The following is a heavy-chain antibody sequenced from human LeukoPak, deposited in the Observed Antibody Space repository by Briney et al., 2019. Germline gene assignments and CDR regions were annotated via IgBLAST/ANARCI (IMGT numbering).Heavy chain of an antibody. D-gene: IGHD3-10*01. CDR2: ISYDGSNK. J-gene: IGHJ4*02. CDR1: GFTFSSYA. CDR3: AKTQLYGSGTIDY. Sequence: GGSLRLSCAASGFTFSSYAMHWVRQAPGKGLEWVAVISYDGSNKYYIDSVKGRFTISRDNSKNTLYLQMNSLRVEDTAVYYCAKTQLYGSGTIDYWGQGTLVTVSS. V-gene: IGHV3-30*04.